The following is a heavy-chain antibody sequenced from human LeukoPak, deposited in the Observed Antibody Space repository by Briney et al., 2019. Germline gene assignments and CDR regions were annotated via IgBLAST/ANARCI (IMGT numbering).Heavy chain of an antibody. V-gene: IGHV3-23*01. CDR3: AKAPSGQWLVPWFDP. J-gene: IGHJ5*02. D-gene: IGHD6-19*01. CDR2: ISGSGGST. CDR1: GFTFSSYA. Sequence: GGSLRLSCAASGFTFSSYAMSWVRQAPGKGLGWVSAISGSGGSTYYADSVKGRFTISRDNSKNTLYLQMNSLRAEDTAVYYCAKAPSGQWLVPWFDPWGQGTLVTVSS.